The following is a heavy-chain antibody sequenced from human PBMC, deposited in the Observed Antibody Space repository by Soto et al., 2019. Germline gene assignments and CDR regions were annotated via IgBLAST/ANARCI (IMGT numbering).Heavy chain of an antibody. Sequence: SETLSLTCAVSGVSISSGGYSWSWIRQPPGKGLEWIGYIYHSGSTNYNPSLKGRVTMSVDTSKNQFSLKLTSVNTADTAIYYCTRGGDPYKTGHWGQGTLVTVSS. J-gene: IGHJ4*02. CDR2: IYHSGST. CDR3: TRGGDPYKTGH. CDR1: GVSISSGGYS. D-gene: IGHD2-21*01. V-gene: IGHV4-30-2*02.